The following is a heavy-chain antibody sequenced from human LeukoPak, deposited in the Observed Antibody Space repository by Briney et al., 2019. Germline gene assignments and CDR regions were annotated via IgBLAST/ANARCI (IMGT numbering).Heavy chain of an antibody. J-gene: IGHJ4*02. V-gene: IGHV1-69*04. D-gene: IGHD3-9*01. CDR2: IIPILGIA. CDR3: ARAVGDILTGSSTDFDY. CDR1: GGTFSSYA. Sequence: SVKVFCKASGGTFSSYAISWVRQAPGQGLEWMGRIIPILGIANYAQKFQGRVTITADKSTSTAYMELSSLRSEDTAVYYCARAVGDILTGSSTDFDYWGQGTLVTVSS.